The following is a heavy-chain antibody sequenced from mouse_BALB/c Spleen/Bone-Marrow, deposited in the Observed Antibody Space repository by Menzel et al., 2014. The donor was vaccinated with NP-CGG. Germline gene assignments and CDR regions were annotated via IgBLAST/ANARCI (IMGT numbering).Heavy chain of an antibody. D-gene: IGHD2-1*01. V-gene: IGHV1-54*01. CDR2: INPGSGGT. CDR3: ARIYYGNYY. J-gene: IGHJ2*01. Sequence: QVQLQQPGAKLVRPGTSVKVSCKASGYAFTNYLIEWVKQRPGQGLEWIGVINPGSGGTNYNEKFKGKATLTADKSSSTAYMQLSSLTSDDSAVYFCARIYYGNYYWGQGTTLTVSS. CDR1: GYAFTNYL.